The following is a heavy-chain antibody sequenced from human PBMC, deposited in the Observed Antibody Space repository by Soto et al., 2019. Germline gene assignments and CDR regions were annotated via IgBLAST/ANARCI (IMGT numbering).Heavy chain of an antibody. CDR1: GFTFSSYS. J-gene: IGHJ4*02. CDR3: AKSRAPYCSGGSCYQLDY. D-gene: IGHD2-15*01. Sequence: GGSLRLSCAASGFTFSSYSMNWVRQAPGKGLEWVSAISGSGGSTYYADSVKGRFTISRDNSKNTLYLQMNSLRAEDTAVYYCAKSRAPYCSGGSCYQLDYWGQGTLVTVSS. V-gene: IGHV3-23*01. CDR2: ISGSGGST.